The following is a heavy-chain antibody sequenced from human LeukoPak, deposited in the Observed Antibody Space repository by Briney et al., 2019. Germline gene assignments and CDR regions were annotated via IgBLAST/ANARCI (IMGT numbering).Heavy chain of an antibody. J-gene: IGHJ4*02. CDR1: GFTFSSYA. Sequence: PGGSLRLSCAASGFTFSSYAMSWVRQAPGKGLEWVSAISGSGGSTYFADSVKGRLTISRDNSMNTLYLQMNSLRAEDTAVYYCAKGRGDGYSYPLLFDYWGQGTLVTVSS. CDR2: ISGSGGST. CDR3: AKGRGDGYSYPLLFDY. V-gene: IGHV3-23*01. D-gene: IGHD5-24*01.